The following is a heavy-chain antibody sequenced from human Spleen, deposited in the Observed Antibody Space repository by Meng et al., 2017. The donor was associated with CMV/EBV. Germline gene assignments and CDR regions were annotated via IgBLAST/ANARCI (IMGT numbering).Heavy chain of an antibody. CDR1: GGSFSGYY. D-gene: IGHD3-10*01. J-gene: IGHJ4*02. CDR2: INHSGST. Sequence: SETLSLTCAVYGGSFSGYYWSWIRQPPGKELEWIGEINHSGSTNYNPSLKSRVTISVDTSKNQFSLKLSSVTAADTAVYYCARSYGSGSYYDYWGQGTLDTVSS. V-gene: IGHV4-34*01. CDR3: ARSYGSGSYYDY.